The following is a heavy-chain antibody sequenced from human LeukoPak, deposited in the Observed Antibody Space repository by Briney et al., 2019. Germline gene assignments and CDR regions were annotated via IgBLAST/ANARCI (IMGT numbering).Heavy chain of an antibody. CDR1: GFIFSSYS. CDR2: ITGSGGNT. V-gene: IGHV3-23*01. Sequence: GGSLRLSCAASGFIFSSYSMSWVRQAPGMGLEWVSVITGSGGNTYYADSVKGRFTISKDNSKNTVYLQMSSLRVDDTAVYYCAKTASSSWPSYYYGMDVWGQGTTVTVSS. D-gene: IGHD6-13*01. CDR3: AKTASSSWPSYYYGMDV. J-gene: IGHJ6*02.